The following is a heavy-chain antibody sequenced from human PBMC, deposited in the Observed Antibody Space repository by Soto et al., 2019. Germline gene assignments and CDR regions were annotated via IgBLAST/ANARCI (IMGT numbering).Heavy chain of an antibody. D-gene: IGHD1-26*01. CDR2: FDPEDGET. Sequence: ASVKVSCKVSGYTLTDLSIHWVRQAPGQGLEWMGGFDPEDGETFYAQKFQGRVTMTEDRSTDTAHMELSSLRSDDTAIYYCTKGVGRIRPILYFDPWGQGTLVTVSS. CDR1: GYTLTDLS. V-gene: IGHV1-24*01. J-gene: IGHJ5*02. CDR3: TKGVGRIRPILYFDP.